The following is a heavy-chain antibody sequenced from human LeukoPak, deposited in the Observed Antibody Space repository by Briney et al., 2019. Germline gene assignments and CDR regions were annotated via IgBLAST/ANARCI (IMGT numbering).Heavy chain of an antibody. V-gene: IGHV4-34*01. J-gene: IGHJ6*02. D-gene: IGHD3-22*01. CDR1: GGSISSYY. Sequence: SETLSLTCTVSGGSISSYYWSWIRQPPGKGLEWIGEINHSGSTNYNPSLKSRVTISVDTSKNQFSLKLSSVTAADTAVYYCARFRRYYDSSGYYSAYYYGMDVWGQGTTVTVSS. CDR3: ARFRRYYDSSGYYSAYYYGMDV. CDR2: INHSGST.